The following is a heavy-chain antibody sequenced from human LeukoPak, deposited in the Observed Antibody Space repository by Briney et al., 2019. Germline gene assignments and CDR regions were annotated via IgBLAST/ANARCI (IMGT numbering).Heavy chain of an antibody. D-gene: IGHD5-24*01. CDR2: IYYSVST. J-gene: IGHJ4*02. CDR1: GDSISTADFC. Sequence: SGSLCLTRDVSGDSISTADFCGSWVRQPRGKGLGWVGFIYYSVSTYYNPSLKSRVTVSKDTSKNQFSLKVRSMTAADTAVYYCARVRDGYPGYFDYWGQGTLVSVSS. V-gene: IGHV4-30-4*01. CDR3: ARVRDGYPGYFDY.